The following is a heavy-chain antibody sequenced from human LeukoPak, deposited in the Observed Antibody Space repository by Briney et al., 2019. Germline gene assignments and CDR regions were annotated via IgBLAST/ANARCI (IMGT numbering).Heavy chain of an antibody. Sequence: QSGGSLRLSCAASGFTFSSYAMSWVRQAPGKGLEWVSAISGSGGSTYYADSVKGRFTISRDNSKNTLYLQMNSLRAEDTAVYYCAKTAGGYYDFWSGYLPYYYYGMDVWGQGTTVTVSS. CDR2: ISGSGGST. D-gene: IGHD3-3*01. CDR3: AKTAGGYYDFWSGYLPYYYYGMDV. J-gene: IGHJ6*02. CDR1: GFTFSSYA. V-gene: IGHV3-23*01.